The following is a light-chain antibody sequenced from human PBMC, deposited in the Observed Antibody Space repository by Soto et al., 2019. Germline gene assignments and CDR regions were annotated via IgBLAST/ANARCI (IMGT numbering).Light chain of an antibody. V-gene: IGKV3-20*01. J-gene: IGKJ1*01. CDR2: GAS. CDR1: QSVSSSY. Sequence: EVVMTQSSGTQSISPGERATLSCRASQSVSSSYFAWYQQKPGQAPRLLTYGASSRATGIPDRFSGSGSGTDFTLTISRLEPEDFAVYYCQQYGSTPWTFGQGTKVDIK. CDR3: QQYGSTPWT.